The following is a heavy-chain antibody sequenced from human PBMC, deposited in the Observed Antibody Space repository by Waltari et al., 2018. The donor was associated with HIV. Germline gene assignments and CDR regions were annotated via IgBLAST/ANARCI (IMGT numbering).Heavy chain of an antibody. CDR3: ARDWGSGSYR. D-gene: IGHD3-10*01. CDR1: GFTFSSYE. J-gene: IGHJ4*02. CDR2: ISSSGSTI. V-gene: IGHV3-48*03. Sequence: EVQLVESGGGLVQPGGSRSLSCAASGFTFSSYEMNWVRQAPGKGLEWVSYISSSGSTIYYADSVKGRFTISRDNAKNSLYLQMNSLRAEDTAVYYCARDWGSGSYRWGQGTLVTVSS.